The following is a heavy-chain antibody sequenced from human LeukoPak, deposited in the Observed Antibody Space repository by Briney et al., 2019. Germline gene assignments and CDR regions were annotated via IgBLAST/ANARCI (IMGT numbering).Heavy chain of an antibody. V-gene: IGHV4-39*01. CDR3: ALLSVSYYYYMDV. CDR1: GGSISSSSYY. D-gene: IGHD3-16*02. CDR2: IYYSGST. Sequence: SETLSLTCTVSGGSISSSSYYWGWIRQPPGKGLEWIGSIYYSGSTYYNPSLKSRVTISVDTSKNQFSLKLSSVTAADTAVYYCALLSVSYYYYMDVWGKGTTVTVSS. J-gene: IGHJ6*03.